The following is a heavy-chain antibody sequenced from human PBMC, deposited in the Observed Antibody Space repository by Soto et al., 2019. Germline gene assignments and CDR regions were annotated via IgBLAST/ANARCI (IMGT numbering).Heavy chain of an antibody. CDR1: GFTLSTYA. CDR2: ISYDGGNK. CDR3: ARKTARGYGVYFVY. J-gene: IGHJ4*02. Sequence: QVQLVESGGGVVQPGRSLTLSCTASGFTLSTYATHWARQAPGKGLEWVALISYDGGNKYYADSVKGRFTISRDDSKNALYLQMNSLRAEDTAVYYCARKTARGYGVYFVYWGQGTLVTVSS. D-gene: IGHD4-17*01. V-gene: IGHV3-30-3*01.